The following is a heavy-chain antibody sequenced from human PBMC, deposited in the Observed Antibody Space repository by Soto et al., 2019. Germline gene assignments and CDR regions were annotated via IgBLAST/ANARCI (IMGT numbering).Heavy chain of an antibody. CDR2: IYDSGNT. V-gene: IGHV4-38-2*02. Sequence: KGLEWIGKIYDSGNTYYNPSLKSRVTISVDTSENQFSLRLESVTAADTAVYYCAKDCFSSILTGYQNWFDPWGQGTLVTVSS. CDR3: AKDCFSSILTGYQNWFDP. J-gene: IGHJ5*02. D-gene: IGHD3-9*01.